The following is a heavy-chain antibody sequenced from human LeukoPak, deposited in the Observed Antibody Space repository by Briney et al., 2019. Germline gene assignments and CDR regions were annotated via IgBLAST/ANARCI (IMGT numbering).Heavy chain of an antibody. D-gene: IGHD4-11*01. J-gene: IGHJ6*02. CDR3: ARDRPIFSNLPI. CDR1: GFTVSNNY. V-gene: IGHV3-66*01. Sequence: GGSLRLSCAASGFTVSNNYMSWVRQAPGKGLEWVSVTYSGGTTYYADSVKGRFTISRDNSKSTVYLQMNSLRAEDTAVYYCARDRPIFSNLPIWGQGTTVTVSS. CDR2: TYSGGTT.